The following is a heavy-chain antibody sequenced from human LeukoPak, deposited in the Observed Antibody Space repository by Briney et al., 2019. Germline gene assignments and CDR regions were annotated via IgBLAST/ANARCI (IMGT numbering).Heavy chain of an antibody. Sequence: GASVKVSCKASGGTFSSYAISWARQAPGQGLEWMGGIIPIFGTTNYAQKFQDRVTITADKSTSTAYMELSSLRSEDTAMYYCARDNSVGDNAWWFDPWGQGTLVTVSS. J-gene: IGHJ5*02. CDR1: GGTFSSYA. V-gene: IGHV1-69*06. D-gene: IGHD1-26*01. CDR3: ARDNSVGDNAWWFDP. CDR2: IIPIFGTT.